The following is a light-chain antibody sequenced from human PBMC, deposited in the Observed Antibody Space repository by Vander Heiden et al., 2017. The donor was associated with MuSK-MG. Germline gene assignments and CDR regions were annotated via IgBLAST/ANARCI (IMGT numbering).Light chain of an antibody. CDR2: DVT. V-gene: IGLV2-14*03. CDR1: NNYVGRFHY. CDR3: RSFTSSNTLL. Sequence: QSALTQPASVTGTPGQSIAISCTGTNNYVGRFHYVAWYQQQPGKALILIIYDVTERPSGISYRFSVSKSGNTASLTISVLQGEDEADYYYRSFTSSNTLLFGSGTKLTVL. J-gene: IGLJ1*01.